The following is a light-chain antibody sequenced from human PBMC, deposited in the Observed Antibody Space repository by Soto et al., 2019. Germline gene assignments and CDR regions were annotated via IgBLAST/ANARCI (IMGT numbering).Light chain of an antibody. CDR3: MQALQTPT. CDR2: LAS. Sequence: DIVVTQSPLSLPVTPGEPASISCRPSQSLVHINGYNYLDWYLQKPGQSPQLLIYLASNRSSGVPDRFSGSGSGTDFTLKISRVEAEDVGVFYCMQALQTPTFGQGTKVDIK. V-gene: IGKV2-28*01. CDR1: QSLVHINGYNY. J-gene: IGKJ1*01.